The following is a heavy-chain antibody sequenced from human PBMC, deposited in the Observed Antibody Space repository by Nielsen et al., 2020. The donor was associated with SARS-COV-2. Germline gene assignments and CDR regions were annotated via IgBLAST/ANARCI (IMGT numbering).Heavy chain of an antibody. CDR2: IDPSDSYT. V-gene: IGHV5-10-1*01. D-gene: IGHD6-19*01. J-gene: IGHJ2*01. CDR1: GYSFTSYW. CDR3: ARLIAVTGDWYFDL. Sequence: GESLKISCKGSGYSFTSYWIGWVRQMPGKGLEWMGRIDPSDSYTKYSPSFQGHVTISVDKSTNTAHLQWSSLKASDTAMYYCARLIAVTGDWYFDLWGRGTLVTVSS.